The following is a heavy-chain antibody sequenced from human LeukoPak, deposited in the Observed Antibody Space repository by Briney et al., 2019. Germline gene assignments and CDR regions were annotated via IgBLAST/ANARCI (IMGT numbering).Heavy chain of an antibody. D-gene: IGHD2-2*01. CDR1: GYTFTSYY. J-gene: IGHJ6*02. Sequence: ASVKVSCKASGYTFTSYYMRWVRQAPGQGLEWMGIINPSGGSTSYAQKFQGRVTMTRDTSTSTVYMELSSLRSEDTAVYYCARGDIVVVPAADYYYYGMDVWGQGTTVTVSS. CDR2: INPSGGST. CDR3: ARGDIVVVPAADYYYYGMDV. V-gene: IGHV1-46*01.